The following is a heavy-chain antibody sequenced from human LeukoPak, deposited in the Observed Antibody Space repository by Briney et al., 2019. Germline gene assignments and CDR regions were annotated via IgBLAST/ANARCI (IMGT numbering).Heavy chain of an antibody. CDR2: ISAYNGNT. Sequence: ASVKVSCKASGYTFTSYGISWVRQAPGQGLEWMGWISAYNGNTNCTQKFQGRVTMTTDTSTSTAYMELKSLRSDDTAVFYCATEIGDYWGQGPLVTVSS. CDR1: GYTFTSYG. J-gene: IGHJ4*02. D-gene: IGHD3-22*01. CDR3: ATEIGDY. V-gene: IGHV1-18*01.